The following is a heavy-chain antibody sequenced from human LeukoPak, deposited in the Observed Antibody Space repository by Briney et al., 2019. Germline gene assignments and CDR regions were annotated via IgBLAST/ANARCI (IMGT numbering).Heavy chain of an antibody. CDR2: IKQDGSEK. CDR1: GGSISSYY. D-gene: IGHD1-14*01. J-gene: IGHJ3*02. CDR3: ARATYNSFDI. Sequence: PSETLSLTCTVSGGSISSYYWSWVRQAPGKGLEWVANIKQDGSEKYYVDSVKGRFTISRDNAKSSLFLQMNSLRAEDTAVYYCARATYNSFDIWGQGTLVTVCS. V-gene: IGHV3-7*05.